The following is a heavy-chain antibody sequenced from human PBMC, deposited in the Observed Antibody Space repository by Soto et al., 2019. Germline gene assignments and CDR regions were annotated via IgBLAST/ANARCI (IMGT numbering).Heavy chain of an antibody. V-gene: IGHV3-23*01. CDR3: AKDRAAAGIGWFDP. CDR2: ISGSGGST. D-gene: IGHD6-13*01. CDR1: GFTFSSYA. Sequence: PGGSLRLSCAASGFTFSSYAMSWVRQAPGKGLEWVSAISGSGGSTYYADSVKGRFTISRDNSKNKLYLQMNSLRAEDTAVYYCAKDRAAAGIGWFDPWGQGTLVTVSS. J-gene: IGHJ5*02.